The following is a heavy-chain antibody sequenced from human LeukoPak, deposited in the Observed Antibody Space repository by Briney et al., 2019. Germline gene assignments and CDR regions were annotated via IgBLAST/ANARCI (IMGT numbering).Heavy chain of an antibody. CDR2: IIPIFGTA. D-gene: IGHD1-7*01. CDR3: ARDVGWITGTTESLYYYYMDV. CDR1: GGTFSSYA. J-gene: IGHJ6*03. V-gene: IGHV1-69*05. Sequence: SVKVSCKASGGTFSSYAISWVRQAPGQGLEWMGGIIPIFGTANYAQKFQGRVTITTDESTSTAYMELSSLRSEDTAVYYCARDVGWITGTTESLYYYYMDVWGKGTTVTVSS.